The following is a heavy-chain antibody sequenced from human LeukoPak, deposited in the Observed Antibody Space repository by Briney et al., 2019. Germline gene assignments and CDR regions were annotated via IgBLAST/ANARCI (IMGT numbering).Heavy chain of an antibody. Sequence: PGGSLRLSCSASGFTFSSYAMHWVRQAPGKGLEYVSAISSNGGSTYYADSVKGRFTISRDNSKNTLYLQMSSLRAGDTTVYYCVKGYCSIISCYGDYWGQGTLVTVSS. CDR2: ISSNGGST. J-gene: IGHJ4*02. CDR1: GFTFSSYA. CDR3: VKGYCSIISCYGDY. D-gene: IGHD2-2*01. V-gene: IGHV3-64D*09.